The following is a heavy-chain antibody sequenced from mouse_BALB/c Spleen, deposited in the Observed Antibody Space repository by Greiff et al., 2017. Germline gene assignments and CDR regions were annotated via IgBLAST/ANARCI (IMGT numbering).Heavy chain of an antibody. CDR1: GYSITSGYY. D-gene: IGHD3-1*01. CDR2: ISYDGSN. J-gene: IGHJ2*01. CDR3: AIDSSGRDY. V-gene: IGHV3-6*02. Sequence: EVQLQESGPGLVKPSQSLSLTCSVTGYSITSGYYWNWIRQFPGNKLEWMGYISYDGSNNYNPSLKNRISITRDTSKNQFFLKLNSVTTEDTATYYCAIDSSGRDYWGQGTTLTVSS.